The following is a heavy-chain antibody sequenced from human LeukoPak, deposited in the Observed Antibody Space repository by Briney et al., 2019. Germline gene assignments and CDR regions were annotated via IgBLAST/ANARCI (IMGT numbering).Heavy chain of an antibody. J-gene: IGHJ4*02. Sequence: SETLSLXCAVSGYSISSGYYWGWIRQPPGKGLEWIGSIYHSGSTYYNPSLKSRVTISVDTSKNQFSLKLSSVTAADTAVYYCARLSLNGDYAWYWGQGTLVTVSS. CDR2: IYHSGST. D-gene: IGHD4-17*01. CDR1: GYSISSGYY. CDR3: ARLSLNGDYAWY. V-gene: IGHV4-38-2*01.